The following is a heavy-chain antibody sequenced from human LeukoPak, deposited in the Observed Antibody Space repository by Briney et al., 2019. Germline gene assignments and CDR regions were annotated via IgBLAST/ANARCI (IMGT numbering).Heavy chain of an antibody. Sequence: PSETLPVTCAVSGVSFDDYYWAWVRQTPGKGLEWIGEINQSGYTNDSPSLKSRVTLSIDTSRKQFSLNLRSVTVADAGFYYCTRITTGHDYWGQDNRDTVSS. CDR3: TRITTGHDY. CDR2: INQSGYT. D-gene: IGHD3-22*01. V-gene: IGHV4-34*01. J-gene: IGHJ4*02. CDR1: GVSFDDYY.